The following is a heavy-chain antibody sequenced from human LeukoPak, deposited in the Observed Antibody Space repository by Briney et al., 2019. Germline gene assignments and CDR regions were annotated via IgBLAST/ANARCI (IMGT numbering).Heavy chain of an antibody. CDR3: ATSSSGPYYFDN. CDR1: GGSIGTYY. CDR2: IYYSGST. J-gene: IGHJ4*02. D-gene: IGHD6-6*01. Sequence: SETLSLTCIVSGGSIGTYYWSWIRQSPGKGLEWIGYIYYSGSTYCTPSLKSRLSISVDSSQNQFSLKLSSVTAADTAVYYCATSSSGPYYFDNWGRGTLVTVSS. V-gene: IGHV4-59*06.